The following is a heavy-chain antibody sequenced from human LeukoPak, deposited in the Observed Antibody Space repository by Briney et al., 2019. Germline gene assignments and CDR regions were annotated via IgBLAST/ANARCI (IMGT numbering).Heavy chain of an antibody. CDR2: IYHSGST. CDR1: GGSISSSNW. V-gene: IGHV4-4*02. D-gene: IGHD6-13*01. Sequence: SETLSLTCAVSGGSISSSNWWSWVRQPPGKGLEWIGEIYHSGSTNYNPSLKSRVTISVDKSKNQFSLKLSSVTAADTAVYYCARDSIAAAGTWDYWGQGTLVTVSS. J-gene: IGHJ4*02. CDR3: ARDSIAAAGTWDY.